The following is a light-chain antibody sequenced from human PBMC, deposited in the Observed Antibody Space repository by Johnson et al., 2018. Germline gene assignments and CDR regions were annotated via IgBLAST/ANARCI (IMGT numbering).Light chain of an antibody. CDR1: SSNIGNNY. Sequence: QSVLTQPPSVSAAPGQKVTISCSGSSSNIGNNYVSWYQQLPGTAPKLLIYENNKRPPGIPARFSASKSGPPATLAITGLQTGDEADYYCGTWGSSLSAGNVFGTGTKVTVL. CDR3: GTWGSSLSAGNV. J-gene: IGLJ1*01. CDR2: ENN. V-gene: IGLV1-51*02.